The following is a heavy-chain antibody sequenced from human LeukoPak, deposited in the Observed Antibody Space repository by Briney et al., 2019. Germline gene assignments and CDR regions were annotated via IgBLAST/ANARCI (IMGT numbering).Heavy chain of an antibody. V-gene: IGHV4-38-2*02. CDR1: GSSMSNSYY. Sequence: SETLSLTCTVSGSSMSNSYYWGWVRHSPGKGLEWIGSGYHSGTAYYNPSLNSRVSISVDTSKKQFYLELRSVTAADTAVYYCARRSSRYYGSGSYRKYYFDYWGQGTLVTVSS. CDR2: GYHSGTA. J-gene: IGHJ4*02. D-gene: IGHD3-10*01. CDR3: ARRSSRYYGSGSYRKYYFDY.